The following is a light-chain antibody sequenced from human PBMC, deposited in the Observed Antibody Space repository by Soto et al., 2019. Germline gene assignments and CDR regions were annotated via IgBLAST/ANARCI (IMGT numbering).Light chain of an antibody. V-gene: IGKV3D-20*01. Sequence: EIVLTQSPVTLCLSQAERATLSCGASQSLDNYLAWYQQKPGLAPRLLIYDASNRATGIPDRFSGSGSGTDFTLTISRLEPEDFTVYNCQQYGDSVTLGQGTRLEIK. J-gene: IGKJ5*01. CDR1: QSLDNY. CDR3: QQYGDSVT. CDR2: DAS.